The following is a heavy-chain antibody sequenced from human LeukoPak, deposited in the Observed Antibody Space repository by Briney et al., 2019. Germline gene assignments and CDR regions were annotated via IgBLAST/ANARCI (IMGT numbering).Heavy chain of an antibody. CDR1: GYTFTGYY. V-gene: IGHV1-2*02. CDR2: INPNSGGT. J-gene: IGHJ4*02. D-gene: IGHD6-19*01. Sequence: GASVKVSCKASGYTFTGYYMHWVRQAPGQGLEWMGWINPNSGGTNYAQKLQGRVTMTTDTSTSTAYMELRSLRSDDTAVYYCARDGLRLYTGGPPDIDYWGQGTLVTVSS. CDR3: ARDGLRLYTGGPPDIDY.